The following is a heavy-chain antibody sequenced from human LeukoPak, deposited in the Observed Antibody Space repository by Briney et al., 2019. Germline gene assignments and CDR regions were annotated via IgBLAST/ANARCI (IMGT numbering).Heavy chain of an antibody. J-gene: IGHJ3*02. D-gene: IGHD5-12*01. CDR1: GFTFSSYG. V-gene: IGHV3-33*06. CDR2: IWYDGSNK. CDR3: AKARYSGYAFDAFDM. Sequence: GGSLRLSCAASGFTFSSYGVHWVRQAPGKGLEWVAVIWYDGSNKYYADSVKGRFTISRDNSKNTLYLQMNSLRAEDTAVYYCAKARYSGYAFDAFDMWGQGTMVSVSS.